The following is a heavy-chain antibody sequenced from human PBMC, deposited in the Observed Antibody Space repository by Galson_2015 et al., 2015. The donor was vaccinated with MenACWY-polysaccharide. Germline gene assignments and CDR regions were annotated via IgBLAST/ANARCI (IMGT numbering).Heavy chain of an antibody. CDR1: GFSLTGRGVA. Sequence: PELVKPTQTLTLTCTFSGFSLTGRGVAVGWIRQPPGKALEWLAVIYWNADKRSIPSLKSRLTVIKGTSRNPVVRTMTNVDPADTATDYCASTGDQDCYNLGFDFWGQGAQVTVSS. CDR2: IYWNADK. D-gene: IGHD5-24*01. V-gene: IGHV2-5*01. CDR3: ASTGDQDCYNLGFDF. J-gene: IGHJ5*01.